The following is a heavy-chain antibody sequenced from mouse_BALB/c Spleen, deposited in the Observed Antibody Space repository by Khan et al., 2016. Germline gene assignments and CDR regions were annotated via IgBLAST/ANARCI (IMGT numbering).Heavy chain of an antibody. CDR3: ARDPPFDY. J-gene: IGHJ2*01. CDR2: IHYSGST. Sequence: EVQLQESGPDLVKPSQSLSLTCTVTGYSITSGYSWHWIRQFPGNKLEWMGYIHYSGSTNYNPSLKSRTSITRDTSKNQFFLQLNPVTTEDTATYYCARDPPFDYWGQGTTLTVSS. CDR1: GYSITSGYS. V-gene: IGHV3-1*02.